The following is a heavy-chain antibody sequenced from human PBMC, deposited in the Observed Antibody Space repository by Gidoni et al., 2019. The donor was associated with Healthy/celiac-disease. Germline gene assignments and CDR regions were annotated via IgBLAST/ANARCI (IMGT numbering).Heavy chain of an antibody. CDR2: IYYSGST. V-gene: IGHV4-39*01. D-gene: IGHD4-17*01. J-gene: IGHJ3*02. CDR1: GGSISSSRYY. CDR3: ARHSGEGDYGDDSGAFDI. Sequence: QLQLQESGPGLVKPSETLSLTCPVSGGSISSSRYYWGWIRQPPGKGLEWIGSIYYSGSTYYNPSLKSRVTISVDTSKNQFSLKLSSVTAADTAVYYCARHSGEGDYGDDSGAFDIWGQGTMVTVSS.